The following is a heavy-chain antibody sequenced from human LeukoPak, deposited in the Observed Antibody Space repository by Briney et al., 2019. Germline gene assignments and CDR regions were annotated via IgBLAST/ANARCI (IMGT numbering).Heavy chain of an antibody. CDR3: AKDHGTYIDY. J-gene: IGHJ4*02. Sequence: PGGSLRLSCAASGFTFSSYSMHWVRQAPGKGLEYVSSIRSNGGSTVYADSVKGRFTTSRDDSKNTLYLQMNSLRAEDTAVYYCAKDHGTYIDYWGQGTLVTVSS. CDR2: IRSNGGST. CDR1: GFTFSSYS. D-gene: IGHD5-24*01. V-gene: IGHV3-64*02.